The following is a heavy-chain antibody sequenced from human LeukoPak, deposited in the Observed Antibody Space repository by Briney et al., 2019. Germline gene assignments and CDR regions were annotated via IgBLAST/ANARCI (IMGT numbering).Heavy chain of an antibody. Sequence: GASVKVSCKASGGTFSSYAISWVRQAPGQGLEWMGGIIPIFGTANYAQKFQGRVTITADESTSTAYMELSSLRSEDTAVYYCARAVIVARDYYYYMDVWGKGTTVTISS. CDR3: ARAVIVARDYYYYMDV. D-gene: IGHD5-12*01. CDR2: IIPIFGTA. V-gene: IGHV1-69*13. CDR1: GGTFSSYA. J-gene: IGHJ6*03.